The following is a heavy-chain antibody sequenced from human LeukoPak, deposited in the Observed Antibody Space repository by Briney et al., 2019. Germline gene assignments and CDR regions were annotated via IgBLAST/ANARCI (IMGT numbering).Heavy chain of an antibody. D-gene: IGHD3-16*01. Sequence: ASVKVSCKASGGTFSSYAISWVRQAPGQGLEWMGWINGNSGGTKYAQKFQGRVTMTEDTSTDTAYMELSSLRSEDTAVYYCATVGFGTYDAFDIWGQGTMVTVSS. CDR1: GGTFSSYA. CDR3: ATVGFGTYDAFDI. J-gene: IGHJ3*02. V-gene: IGHV1-69*10. CDR2: INGNSGGT.